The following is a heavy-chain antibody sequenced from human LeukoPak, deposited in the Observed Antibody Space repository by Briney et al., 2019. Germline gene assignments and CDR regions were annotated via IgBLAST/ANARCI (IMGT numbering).Heavy chain of an antibody. CDR3: ARVTGYSDPSTRFGLDY. J-gene: IGHJ4*02. CDR1: GGSISSSSYY. CDR2: INHSGST. V-gene: IGHV4-39*07. D-gene: IGHD3-10*01. Sequence: PSETLSLTCTVSGGSISSSSYYWGWIRQPPGKGLEWIGEINHSGSTNYNPSLTSRVTISVDTSKKQFSMKLTSVTAADTAVYYCARVTGYSDPSTRFGLDYWGQGTLVTVSS.